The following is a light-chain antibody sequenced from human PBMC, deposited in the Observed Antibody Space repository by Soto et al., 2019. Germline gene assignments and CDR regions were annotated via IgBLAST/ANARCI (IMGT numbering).Light chain of an antibody. Sequence: DIQMTQSPSTLSASVGDRVTITCRASQSIGSWLAWYQQKPGKPPKLLIYKAFSLESGVPSRFSGSGSGTEFTLTISSLQPDDFATYYCQQYNRHPWTFGQGNKVEIK. CDR2: KAF. V-gene: IGKV1-5*03. CDR3: QQYNRHPWT. J-gene: IGKJ1*01. CDR1: QSIGSW.